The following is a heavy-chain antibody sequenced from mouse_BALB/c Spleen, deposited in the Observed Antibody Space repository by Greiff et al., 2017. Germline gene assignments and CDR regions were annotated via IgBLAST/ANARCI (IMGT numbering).Heavy chain of an antibody. CDR1: GYTFTSYW. D-gene: IGHD3-3*01. Sequence: QVQLQQPGAELVRPGASVKLSCKASGYTFTSYWMQWVKQRPGQGLEWIGAIYPGDGDTRYTQKFKGKATLTADKSSSTAYMQLSSLASEDSAVYYCARLRDEYFDVWGAGTTVTVSS. CDR2: IYPGDGDT. V-gene: IGHV1-87*01. J-gene: IGHJ1*01. CDR3: ARLRDEYFDV.